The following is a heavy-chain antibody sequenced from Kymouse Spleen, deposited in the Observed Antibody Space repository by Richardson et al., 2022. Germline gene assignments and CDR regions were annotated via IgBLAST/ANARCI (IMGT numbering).Heavy chain of an antibody. Sequence: EVQLVESGGGLVKPGGSLRLSCAASGFTFSNAWMSWVRQAPGKGLEWVGRIKSKTDGGTTDYAAPVKGRFTISRDDSKNTLYLQMNSLKTEDTAVYYCTSPVIAVAGPFDYWGQGTLVTVSS. CDR3: TSPVIAVAGPFDY. CDR2: IKSKTDGGTT. V-gene: IGHV3-15*01. J-gene: IGHJ4*02. CDR1: GFTFSNAW. D-gene: IGHD6-19*01.